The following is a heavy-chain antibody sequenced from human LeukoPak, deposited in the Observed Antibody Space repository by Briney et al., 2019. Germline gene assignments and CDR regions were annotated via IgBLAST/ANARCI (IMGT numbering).Heavy chain of an antibody. D-gene: IGHD2-15*01. CDR1: GGSISSYY. CDR2: IYYSGNT. Sequence: KPSETLSLTCTVSGGSISSYYWTWIRQPPGKGLEWIGYIYYSGNTNYNPSLKSRVTISLDMSRNHFSLKLSAVTAADTAVYYCARRARATGGGDYFDYWGQGILVTVSS. CDR3: ARRARATGGGDYFDY. J-gene: IGHJ4*02. V-gene: IGHV4-59*08.